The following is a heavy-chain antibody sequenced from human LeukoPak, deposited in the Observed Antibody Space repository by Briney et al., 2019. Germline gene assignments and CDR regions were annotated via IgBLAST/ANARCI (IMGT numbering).Heavy chain of an antibody. V-gene: IGHV3-21*01. J-gene: IGHJ4*02. CDR3: ANQLGYCSSTSCYKVY. D-gene: IGHD2-2*02. Sequence: GGSLRLSCAVSGFTFSNYAMSWVRQAPGKGLEWVSSISSSSSYIYYADSVKGRFTISRDNAKNSLYLQMNSLRAEDTAAYYCANQLGYCSSTSCYKVYWGQGTLVTVSS. CDR1: GFTFSNYA. CDR2: ISSSSSYI.